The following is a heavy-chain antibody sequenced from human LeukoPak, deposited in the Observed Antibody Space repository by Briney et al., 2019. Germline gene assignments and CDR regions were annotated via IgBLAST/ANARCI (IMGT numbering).Heavy chain of an antibody. J-gene: IGHJ3*02. V-gene: IGHV3-7*03. CDR1: GFTFSNYW. CDR3: ANADTLVAFDI. Sequence: GGSLRLSCAASGFTFSNYWMSWVRQAPGKGLEWVANIKQDGSEKYYVNSVKGRFTISRDNSKNTLYLQMNSLRAEDTAVYYCANADTLVAFDIWGQGTMVTVSS. CDR2: IKQDGSEK. D-gene: IGHD2-15*01.